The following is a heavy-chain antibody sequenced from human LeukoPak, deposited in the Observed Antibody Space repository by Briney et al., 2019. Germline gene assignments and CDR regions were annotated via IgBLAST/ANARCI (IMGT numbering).Heavy chain of an antibody. D-gene: IGHD2-15*01. CDR2: IYYSGST. V-gene: IGHV4-31*03. Sequence: SGPTLVKPSQTLSLTCTVSGGPISSGGYYWSWIRQHPGKGLEWIGYIYYSGSTYYSPSLKSRVTISVDTSNNQFSLNLRSVTAADTAVYYCARTSIVVSAGRYYFDPWGQGTLVTVSS. CDR1: GGPISSGGYY. J-gene: IGHJ5*02. CDR3: ARTSIVVSAGRYYFDP.